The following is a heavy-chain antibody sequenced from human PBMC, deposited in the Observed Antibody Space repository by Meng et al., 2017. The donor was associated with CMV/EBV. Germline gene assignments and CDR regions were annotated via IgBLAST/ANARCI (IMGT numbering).Heavy chain of an antibody. CDR2: ISSSSSTI. Sequence: GGSLRLSCAASGFTFSSYGMNWVRQAPGKGLEWVSYISSSSSTIYYADSVKGRFTISRDNAKNSLYLQMNSLRAEDTAVYYCARDHCSSTSCYLLYYYYGMDVWGQGTTVTVSS. D-gene: IGHD2-2*01. CDR1: GFTFSSYG. CDR3: ARDHCSSTSCYLLYYYYGMDV. J-gene: IGHJ6*02. V-gene: IGHV3-48*04.